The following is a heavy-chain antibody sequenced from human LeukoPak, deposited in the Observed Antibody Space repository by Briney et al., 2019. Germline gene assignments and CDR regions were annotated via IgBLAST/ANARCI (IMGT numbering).Heavy chain of an antibody. CDR1: GYTFTSYG. CDR2: IGAYNGNT. CDR3: ARGPSTKYQLLSDY. Sequence: ASVKVSCKASGYTFTSYGISWVRQAPGQGLEWMGWIGAYNGNTNYAQKLQGRVTMTTDTSTSTAYMELRSLRSDDTAVYYCARGPSTKYQLLSDYWGQGTLVTVSS. D-gene: IGHD2-2*01. V-gene: IGHV1-18*04. J-gene: IGHJ4*02.